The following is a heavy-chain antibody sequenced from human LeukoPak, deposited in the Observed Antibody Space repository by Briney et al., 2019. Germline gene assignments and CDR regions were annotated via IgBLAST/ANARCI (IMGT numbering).Heavy chain of an antibody. V-gene: IGHV4-34*01. CDR1: GGSFSGYY. CDR3: ARGRSAYYYGSGSYLFGY. CDR2: INHSGST. D-gene: IGHD3-10*01. J-gene: IGHJ4*02. Sequence: SETLSLTCAVYGGSFSGYYWSWIRQPPGKGLEWIGEINHSGSTNYNPSLKSRVTISVDTSKNQFSLKLSSVTAADTALYYCARGRSAYYYGSGSYLFGYWGQGTLVTVSS.